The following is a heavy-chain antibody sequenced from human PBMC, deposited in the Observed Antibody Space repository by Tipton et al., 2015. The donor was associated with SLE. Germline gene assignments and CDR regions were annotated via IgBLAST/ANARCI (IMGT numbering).Heavy chain of an antibody. Sequence: GLVKPSGIQSLTCVVSGGSIRSSNWWSWVRQPPGKGLKTSGEIHHGGSTNYNPSLKSRVTISVDTSKNQFSLKLSSVTAADAAVYYCARAGYGPYYYYYMDVWGKGTTVTVSS. V-gene: IGHV4-4*02. D-gene: IGHD5-18*01. CDR1: GGSIRSSNW. J-gene: IGHJ6*03. CDR2: IHHGGST. CDR3: ARAGYGPYYYYYMDV.